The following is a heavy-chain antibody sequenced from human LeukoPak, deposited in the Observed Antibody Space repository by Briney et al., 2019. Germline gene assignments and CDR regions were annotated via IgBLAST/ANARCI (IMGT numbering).Heavy chain of an antibody. Sequence: SVKVSCKASGFTFTSSAVQWVRRARGQRLEWIGWIVVGSGNTNYAQKFQERVAITRDMSTSTAYMELSSLRSEDTAVYYCAAFRRDLAARSHFDYWGQGTLVTVSS. V-gene: IGHV1-58*01. D-gene: IGHD5-24*01. J-gene: IGHJ4*02. CDR3: AAFRRDLAARSHFDY. CDR2: IVVGSGNT. CDR1: GFTFTSSA.